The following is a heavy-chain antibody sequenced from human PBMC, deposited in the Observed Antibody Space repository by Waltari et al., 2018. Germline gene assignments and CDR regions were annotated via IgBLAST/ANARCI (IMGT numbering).Heavy chain of an antibody. Sequence: EVQLLESGGGLVQPGGSLRLSCAASGFTFSSYAMSWVRQAPGKGLEWVSVIYSGVSTYYADSVKGRFTISRDNSKNTLYLQMNSLRAEDTAVYYCAKYVGAWGWFDPWGQGTLVTVSS. CDR1: GFTFSSYA. J-gene: IGHJ5*02. D-gene: IGHD1-26*01. V-gene: IGHV3-23*03. CDR2: IYSGVST. CDR3: AKYVGAWGWFDP.